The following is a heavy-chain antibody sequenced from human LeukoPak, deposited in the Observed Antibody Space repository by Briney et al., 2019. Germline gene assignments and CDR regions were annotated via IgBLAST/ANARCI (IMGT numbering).Heavy chain of an antibody. CDR2: IIPIFGTA. Sequence: SVKVSCKASGGTFSSYAISWVRQAPGQGLEWMGGIIPIFGTANYAQKFQGRVTITADESTSTAYMELSSLRSEDTTVYYCARGKMELQDAFDIWGQGTMVTVSS. CDR3: ARGKMELQDAFDI. CDR1: GGTFSSYA. D-gene: IGHD1-26*01. V-gene: IGHV1-69*13. J-gene: IGHJ3*02.